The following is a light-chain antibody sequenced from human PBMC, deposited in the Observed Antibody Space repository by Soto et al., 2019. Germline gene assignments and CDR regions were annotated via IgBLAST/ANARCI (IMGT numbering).Light chain of an antibody. CDR3: SSYTSASTPLV. Sequence: QSALTQPASVSGSAGESITISCTGTGSDVGGYNYVSWYQQHPGKAPKVMIYDVSNRPSGVSNRFSGSKSGNTASLTISGLQAEDEADYYCSSYTSASTPLVFCGGIKLTVL. V-gene: IGLV2-14*01. CDR1: GSDVGGYNY. CDR2: DVS. J-gene: IGLJ2*01.